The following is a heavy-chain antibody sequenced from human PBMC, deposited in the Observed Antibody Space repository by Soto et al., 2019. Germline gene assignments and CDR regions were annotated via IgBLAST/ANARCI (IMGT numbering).Heavy chain of an antibody. CDR1: ENTFTKYY. V-gene: IGHV1-46*01. D-gene: IGHD6-19*01. Sequence: QVQLVQSGAEVKKPGASVKISCRPSENTFTKYYVHWVRQAPGQGLEWMGVIHPGIGNTNFAPRFQDRVTMTRDTSTGTVYMDLSSLRSDDTAVYYCAKDNSGWSLYSLDVWGQGTTVTVSS. J-gene: IGHJ6*02. CDR2: IHPGIGNT. CDR3: AKDNSGWSLYSLDV.